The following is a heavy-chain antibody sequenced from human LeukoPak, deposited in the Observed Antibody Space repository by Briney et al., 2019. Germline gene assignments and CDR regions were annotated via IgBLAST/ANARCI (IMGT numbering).Heavy chain of an antibody. D-gene: IGHD3-10*01. CDR2: ISSSSSYT. J-gene: IGHJ3*02. Sequence: GGSLRLPCGVSGFMFRSYSMNWVGQAPGKGLDWVSSISSSSSYTFYADSVKGRFTISRDNAKKSLSLQMNSLSAEDTDVYYCARDRGEDYYGSGNYLRAFDIWGQGTMVTVSS. V-gene: IGHV3-21*01. CDR3: ARDRGEDYYGSGNYLRAFDI. CDR1: GFMFRSYS.